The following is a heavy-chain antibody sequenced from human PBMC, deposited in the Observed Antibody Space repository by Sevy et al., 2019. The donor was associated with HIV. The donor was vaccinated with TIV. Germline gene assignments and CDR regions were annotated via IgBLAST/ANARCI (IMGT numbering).Heavy chain of an antibody. CDR3: ARGWECTGGVCYFMDV. CDR1: GFTFSSYW. J-gene: IGHJ6*02. D-gene: IGHD2-8*02. V-gene: IGHV3-7*03. Sequence: GGSLRLSCAASGFTFSSYWMSWVRQAPGKGLEWVANIKQDGSEKYYVDSAKGRFTISRDNAKNSLYLQMNSLRAEDTAVYYCARGWECTGGVCYFMDVWGQGTTVTVSS. CDR2: IKQDGSEK.